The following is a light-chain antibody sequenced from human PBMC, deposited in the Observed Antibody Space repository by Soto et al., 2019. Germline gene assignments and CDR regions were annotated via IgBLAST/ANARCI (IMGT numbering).Light chain of an antibody. J-gene: IGLJ2*01. V-gene: IGLV2-11*01. CDR1: SSDVGGYNY. CDR2: DVS. CDR3: CSYAGSY. Sequence: QTVVTQPRSVSGSPGQSVTISCTGTSSDVGGYNYVSWYQQHPGKAPKLMIYDVSKRPSGVPDRFSGSKSGNTASLTISGLQAEDEADYYCCSYAGSYIGGGTKLTVL.